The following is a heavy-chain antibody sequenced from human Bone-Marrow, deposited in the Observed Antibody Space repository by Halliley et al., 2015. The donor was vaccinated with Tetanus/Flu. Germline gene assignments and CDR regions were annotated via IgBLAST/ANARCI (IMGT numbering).Heavy chain of an antibody. CDR1: GDSIKNYF. J-gene: IGHJ6*02. V-gene: IGHV4-59*13. CDR3: ATSVVPHYSYGLDV. Sequence: GLVKPSETLSLTCTVTGDSIKNYFWSWIRKTPGKGLEWIGYIFSSGSTTYNPSLKSRVTISLDTSKQQFSLMVRSVAAADTGVYYCATSVVPHYSYGLDVWGQGTTVTVSS. D-gene: IGHD2-15*01. CDR2: IFSSGST.